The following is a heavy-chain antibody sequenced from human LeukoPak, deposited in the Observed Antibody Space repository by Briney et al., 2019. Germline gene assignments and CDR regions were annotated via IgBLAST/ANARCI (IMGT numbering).Heavy chain of an antibody. V-gene: IGHV3-23*01. CDR2: ISGSGGST. J-gene: IGHJ4*02. CDR3: AKEGYYYDSSGRYYNEFRAHYFDY. CDR1: GFTFSSYA. Sequence: GGSLRLSCAASGFTFSSYAMSWVRQAPGKGLERVSAISGSGGSTYYADSVKGRFTISRDNSKNTLYLQMNSLRAEDTAVYYCAKEGYYYDSSGRYYNEFRAHYFDYWGQGTLVTVSS. D-gene: IGHD3-22*01.